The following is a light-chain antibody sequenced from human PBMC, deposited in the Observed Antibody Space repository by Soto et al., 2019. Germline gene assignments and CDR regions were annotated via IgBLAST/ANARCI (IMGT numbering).Light chain of an antibody. CDR3: QHYNSYSEA. J-gene: IGKJ1*01. CDR1: QTISSW. Sequence: DLKMTQSPYTLSGTEEDRVSINCLASQTISSWLAWYQQKPGKAPKLLIYKASTLKSGVPSRFSGSGSGTEFTLTISSLQPDDFATYYCQHYNSYSEAFGQGTKVDIK. CDR2: KAS. V-gene: IGKV1-5*03.